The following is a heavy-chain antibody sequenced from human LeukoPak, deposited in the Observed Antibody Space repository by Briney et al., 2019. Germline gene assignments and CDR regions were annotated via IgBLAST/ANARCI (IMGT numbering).Heavy chain of an antibody. CDR3: ARKWLRLNYFDY. CDR2: IYYSGST. J-gene: IGHJ4*02. D-gene: IGHD5-12*01. Sequence: SETLSLTCTVSGDSISSGGYYWSWIRQHPGKGLEWIGYIYYSGSTYYNPSLKSRVTISVDTSKNQFSLKLSSVTAADTAVYYCARKWLRLNYFDYWGQGTLVTVSS. V-gene: IGHV4-31*03. CDR1: GDSISSGGYY.